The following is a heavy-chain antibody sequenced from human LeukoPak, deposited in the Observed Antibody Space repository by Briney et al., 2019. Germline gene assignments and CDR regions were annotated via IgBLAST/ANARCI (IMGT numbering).Heavy chain of an antibody. J-gene: IGHJ4*02. CDR1: GFTFSNYA. CDR3: ARWKSLKGTFDY. CDR2: ISYDGNKK. V-gene: IGHV3-30*04. Sequence: GGSLRLSCAASGFTFSNYAMNWVRHAPGKGLEWVAVISYDGNKKYYADSVKGRFTISRDNSKDTLYLQMNSLRAEDTAVYYCARWKSLKGTFDYWGRGTLVTVSS. D-gene: IGHD1-7*01.